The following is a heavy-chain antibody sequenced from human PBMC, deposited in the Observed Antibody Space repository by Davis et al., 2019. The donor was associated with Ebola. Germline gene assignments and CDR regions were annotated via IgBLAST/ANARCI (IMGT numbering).Heavy chain of an antibody. D-gene: IGHD3-22*01. CDR2: ISSSSSYI. V-gene: IGHV3-21*01. J-gene: IGHJ4*02. CDR3: ARRKRDYYDSSGYYGYFDY. CDR1: GFTFSSYS. Sequence: GGSLRLSCAASGFTFSSYSMNWVRQAPGKGLEWVSSISSSSSYIYYADSVKGRFTISRDNAKNSLYLQMNSLRAEDTAVYYCARRKRDYYDSSGYYGYFDYWSQGTLVTVSS.